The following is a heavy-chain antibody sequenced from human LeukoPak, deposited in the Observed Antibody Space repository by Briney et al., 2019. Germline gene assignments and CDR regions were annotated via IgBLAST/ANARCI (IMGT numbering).Heavy chain of an antibody. CDR1: GFNFSPYS. V-gene: IGHV3-48*01. D-gene: IGHD2-15*01. J-gene: IGHJ4*02. CDR3: ARDRLDPQGAAVDY. CDR2: IDSSSGTI. Sequence: PGGSLRLSCAASGFNFSPYSMNWLRQAPGKGLEWLSYIDSSSGTIYYADSVRGRFTISGDNAKNSLYLQMNSLRAEDTAVYYCARDRLDPQGAAVDYWGQGTLVTVSS.